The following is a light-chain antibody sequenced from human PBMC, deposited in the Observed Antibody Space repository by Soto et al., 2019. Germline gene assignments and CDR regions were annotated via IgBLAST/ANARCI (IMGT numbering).Light chain of an antibody. CDR3: QKYNSAPRT. CDR1: QGIGNY. V-gene: IGKV1-27*01. J-gene: IGKJ1*01. Sequence: DLQVTQSPSSLSASVGDRVTITCRASQGIGNYLAWYQQKPGKVPKLLIYTASTLQSGVPSRFNGSGSGTDFTLTISSLQPEDVATYYCQKYNSAPRTFGQGTKVEIK. CDR2: TAS.